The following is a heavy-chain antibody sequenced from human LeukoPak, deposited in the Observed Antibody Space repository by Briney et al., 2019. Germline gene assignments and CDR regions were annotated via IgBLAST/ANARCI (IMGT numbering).Heavy chain of an antibody. D-gene: IGHD4-17*01. CDR1: GFTFSSYS. Sequence: GGSLRLSCAASGFTFSSYSMNWVRQAPGKGLEWVSSISSSSSYIYYADSVKGRFTISRDNAKNSLCLQMNSLRAEDTAVYYCARDSEQNHDYGDYPDYWGQGTLVTVSS. CDR3: ARDSEQNHDYGDYPDY. V-gene: IGHV3-21*01. J-gene: IGHJ4*02. CDR2: ISSSSSYI.